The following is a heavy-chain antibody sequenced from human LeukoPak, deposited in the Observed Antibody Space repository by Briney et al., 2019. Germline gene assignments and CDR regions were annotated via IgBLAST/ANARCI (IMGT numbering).Heavy chain of an antibody. J-gene: IGHJ5*02. CDR3: ARAAVYYDSSGYYP. V-gene: IGHV3-11*01. CDR1: GFTFSDYY. CDR2: ISSSGSTI. Sequence: GSLRFSCAASGFTFSDYYMSWIRQAPGKGLEWVSYISSSGSTIYYADSVKGRFTISRDNAKNSLYLQMNSLRAEDTAVYSCARAAVYYDSSGYYPWGQGTLVTVSS. D-gene: IGHD3-22*01.